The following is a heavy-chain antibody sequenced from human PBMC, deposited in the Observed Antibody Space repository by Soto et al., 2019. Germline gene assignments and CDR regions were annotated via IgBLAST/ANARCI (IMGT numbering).Heavy chain of an antibody. CDR2: IYYSGST. J-gene: IGHJ6*02. CDR3: ARDNILGILYGGMDV. CDR1: GGSISSGDYY. Sequence: SETLSLTCTVSGGSISSGDYYWSWIRQPPGKGLEWIGYIYYSGSTYYNPSLKSRVTISVDTSKNQFSLKLSSVTAADTAVYYWARDNILGILYGGMDVWGQGTTVTVSS. D-gene: IGHD3-3*01. V-gene: IGHV4-30-4*01.